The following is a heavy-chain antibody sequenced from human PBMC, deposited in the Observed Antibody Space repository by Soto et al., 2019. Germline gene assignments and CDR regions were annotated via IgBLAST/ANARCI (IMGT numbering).Heavy chain of an antibody. D-gene: IGHD2-15*01. Sequence: EVQLVDSGGALVQPGGSLRLSCAASGFTVGSNYMNWVRQAPGKGLEWVSVIYTGGLTSYADSVKGRFTISRDDSSNTLYLQMSSLRTDDTAVYYCARTSGGASYLYFDYWGQGTLVTVSA. CDR1: GFTVGSNY. CDR2: IYTGGLT. CDR3: ARTSGGASYLYFDY. J-gene: IGHJ4*02. V-gene: IGHV3-66*01.